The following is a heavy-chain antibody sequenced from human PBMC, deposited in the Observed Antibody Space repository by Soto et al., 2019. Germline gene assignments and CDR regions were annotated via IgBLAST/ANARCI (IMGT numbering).Heavy chain of an antibody. CDR1: GGSISRYY. D-gene: IGHD2-8*01. V-gene: IGHV4-59*01. J-gene: IGHJ5*02. CDR2: IYYSGST. CDR3: ARENAVSGDRFDP. Sequence: QVQLQESGPGLVKPSETLSLTCTVSGGSISRYYWSWIRQPPGKGLEWIGYIYYSGSTNYNPSLKSRVTISVDTSKNQFSLKLSSVTAADTAVYYCARENAVSGDRFDPWGQGTLVTVSS.